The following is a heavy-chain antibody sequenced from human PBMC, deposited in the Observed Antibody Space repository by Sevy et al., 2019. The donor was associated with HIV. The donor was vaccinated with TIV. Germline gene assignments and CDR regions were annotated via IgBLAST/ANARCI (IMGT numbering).Heavy chain of an antibody. CDR1: GFTFTSSA. D-gene: IGHD6-13*01. CDR2: IVVGSGNT. V-gene: IGHV1-58*01. Sequence: ASVKVSCKASGFTFTSSAVQWVRQARGQRLEWIGWIVVGSGNTNYAQKFQERVTITRDMSTSTAYMELSSLGSEDTAVYYCAATTSAAAGTGVEWFDYWGQGTLVTVSS. CDR3: AATTSAAAGTGVEWFDY. J-gene: IGHJ4*02.